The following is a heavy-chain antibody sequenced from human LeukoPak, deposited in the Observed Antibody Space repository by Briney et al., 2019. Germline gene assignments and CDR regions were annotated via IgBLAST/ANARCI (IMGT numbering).Heavy chain of an antibody. CDR3: ARDDYGDSKGWFDP. CDR1: GYTFTSYG. V-gene: IGHV1-18*01. D-gene: IGHD4-17*01. Sequence: ASVKVSCKASGYTFTSYGISWVQQAPGQGLEWMGWISAYNGNTNYAQKFQGRVTMTTDTSTSTAYMELRSLRSDDTAVYFCARDDYGDSKGWFDPWGQGTLVTVSS. J-gene: IGHJ5*02. CDR2: ISAYNGNT.